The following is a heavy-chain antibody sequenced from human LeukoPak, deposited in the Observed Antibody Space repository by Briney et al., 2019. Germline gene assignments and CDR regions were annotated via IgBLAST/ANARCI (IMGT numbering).Heavy chain of an antibody. CDR1: GGSISSGGYY. CDR2: IYYSGST. J-gene: IGHJ6*02. CDR3: ARGTDCSSTSCYINYYYYYGMDV. V-gene: IGHV4-61*08. D-gene: IGHD2-2*02. Sequence: SQTLSLTCTVSGGSISSGGYYWSWIRQHPGKGLEWIGYIYYSGSTNYNPSLKSRVTISVDTSKNQFSLKLSSVTAADTAVYYCARGTDCSSTSCYINYYYYYGMDVWGQGTTVTVSS.